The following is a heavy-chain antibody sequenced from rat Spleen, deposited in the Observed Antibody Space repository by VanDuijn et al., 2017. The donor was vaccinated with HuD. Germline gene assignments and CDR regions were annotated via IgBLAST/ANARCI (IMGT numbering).Heavy chain of an antibody. CDR3: TREDYDH. CDR1: GFSLTSYN. Sequence: QVQLKESGPGLVQSSQTLSLTCTVAGFSLTSYNVHWVRQPPGKGLEWMGVIWSNGGTDYNSALKSRLSISRDTSKSQVFLKMTSLQTEDTATYYCTREDYDHWGQGVMVTVSS. D-gene: IGHD1-11*01. V-gene: IGHV2-41*01. CDR2: IWSNGGT. J-gene: IGHJ2*01.